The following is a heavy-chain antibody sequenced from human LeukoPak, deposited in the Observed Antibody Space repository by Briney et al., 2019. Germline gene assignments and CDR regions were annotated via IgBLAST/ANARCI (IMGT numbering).Heavy chain of an antibody. V-gene: IGHV3-11*04. Sequence: GGSLRLSCAASGFTFSDYYMSWIPQAPGKGLEWISYISSSGSTIYYADSVKGRFTISRDNAKNSLYLQMNSLRAEDTAVYYCARRSYSGSSTPIDYWGQGTLVTVSS. CDR2: ISSSGSTI. CDR1: GFTFSDYY. J-gene: IGHJ4*02. CDR3: ARRSYSGSSTPIDY. D-gene: IGHD1-26*01.